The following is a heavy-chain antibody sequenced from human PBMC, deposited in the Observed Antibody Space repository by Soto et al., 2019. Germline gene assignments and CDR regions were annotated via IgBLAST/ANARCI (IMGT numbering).Heavy chain of an antibody. CDR1: GGSFSGYY. CDR3: ARXENYDFWSGYYKGYFDY. Sequence: PSETLSLTCAVYGGSFSGYYWSWIRQPPGKGLEWIGEINHSGSTNYNPSLKSRVTISVDTSKNQFSLKLSSVTAADTAVYYCARXENYDFWSGYYKGYFDYWGQGTLVTVSS. CDR2: INHSGST. D-gene: IGHD3-3*01. V-gene: IGHV4-34*01. J-gene: IGHJ4*02.